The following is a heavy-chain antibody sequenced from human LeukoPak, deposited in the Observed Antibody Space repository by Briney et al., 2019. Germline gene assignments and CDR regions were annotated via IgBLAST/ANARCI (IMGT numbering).Heavy chain of an antibody. Sequence: GGSLRLPCAASGFSFRTYAMTWVRQAPGKGLEWVSSISGSGATTYNADPLKGRFTISRDNSENTLYLQMSSLRAEDTAVYYCVKESTSSGYYYAPDYWGQGTLVTVS. V-gene: IGHV3-23*01. CDR2: ISGSGATT. J-gene: IGHJ4*02. D-gene: IGHD3-22*01. CDR3: VKESTSSGYYYAPDY. CDR1: GFSFRTYA.